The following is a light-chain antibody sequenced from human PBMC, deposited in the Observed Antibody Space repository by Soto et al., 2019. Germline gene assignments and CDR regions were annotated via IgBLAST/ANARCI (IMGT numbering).Light chain of an antibody. J-gene: IGKJ2*01. CDR3: HQSYSTPPYT. CDR1: QSISSY. V-gene: IGKV1-39*01. CDR2: AAS. Sequence: DIQMTQSPSSLSASVGDRVTITCRASQSISSYLNWYQQKPGKAPKLLIYAASSLQSGVPSRFIGSGSGTDFTRIISSLQPEDFATYYCHQSYSTPPYTFGQGTKLEIK.